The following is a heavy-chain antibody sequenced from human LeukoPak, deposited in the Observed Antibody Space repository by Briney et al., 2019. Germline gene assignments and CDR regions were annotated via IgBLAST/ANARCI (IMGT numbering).Heavy chain of an antibody. J-gene: IGHJ3*02. Sequence: GGSLRLSCAASGFTFESYVMSWVRQAPGKGPEWVSYIDARSGITYYADSVQGRFTLSRDNARGSVFLQMDSLRVDDTAVYYCARTYDFGRGPPGDAFDNWGPGTWVIVSS. CDR1: GFTFESYV. D-gene: IGHD3-3*01. CDR2: IDARSGIT. CDR3: ARTYDFGRGPPGDAFDN. V-gene: IGHV3-48*01.